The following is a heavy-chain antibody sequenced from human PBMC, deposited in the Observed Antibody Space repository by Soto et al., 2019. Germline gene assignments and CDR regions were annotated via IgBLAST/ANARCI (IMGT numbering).Heavy chain of an antibody. CDR1: GGSFSGYY. J-gene: IGHJ5*02. CDR2: INHSGST. V-gene: IGHV4-34*01. Sequence: QVQLQQWGAGLLKPSETLSLTCAVYGGSFSGYYWSWIRQPPGKGLEWMGEINHSGSTNYNPSLKSRVTISVDTSENQFSLKLSSVTAADTAVYYCARGQRYCSSTSCLNWFDPWGQGSLVTVSS. CDR3: ARGQRYCSSTSCLNWFDP. D-gene: IGHD2-2*01.